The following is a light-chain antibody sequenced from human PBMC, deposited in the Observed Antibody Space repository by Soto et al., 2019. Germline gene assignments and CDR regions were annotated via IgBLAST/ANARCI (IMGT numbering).Light chain of an antibody. J-gene: IGLJ1*01. CDR1: SSDIGAYNS. CDR3: LSYTASSTVV. CDR2: QVS. Sequence: SVLTQPASVSGSPGQSITISCTGTSSDIGAYNSVSWYQHHPGKAPKLIVFQVSFRPSAVSDRFSGSKSDNTASLTISGLQTEDEADYYCLSYTASSTVVFGTGTKVTVL. V-gene: IGLV2-14*01.